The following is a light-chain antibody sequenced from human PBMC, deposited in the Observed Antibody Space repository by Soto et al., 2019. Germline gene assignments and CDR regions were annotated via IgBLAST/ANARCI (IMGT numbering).Light chain of an antibody. V-gene: IGKV3-20*01. CDR1: QSVGCSS. Sequence: ETVLTQSPGTLSLSPGERATLSCRASQSVGCSSLAWYQQRPGQAPRLLIYHTSNRATGIPDRFSGSGSGTDFTLTISRLEPEDFAVYYCQQYNSWPITFGQGTRLEI. J-gene: IGKJ5*01. CDR3: QQYNSWPIT. CDR2: HTS.